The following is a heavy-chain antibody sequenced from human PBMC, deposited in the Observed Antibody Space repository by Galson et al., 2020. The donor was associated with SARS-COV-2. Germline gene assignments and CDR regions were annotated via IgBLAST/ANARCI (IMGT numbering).Heavy chain of an antibody. D-gene: IGHD2-2*01. V-gene: IGHV4-59*01. Sequence: SETLSLTCTVSGGSISSYYWSWIRQPPGKGLEWIGYIYYSGSTNYNPSLKSRVTISVDTSKNQLSLKLRSVTAADTAVYYCAQLRIPLYYFDYWGQGTLVTVSS. CDR1: GGSISSYY. J-gene: IGHJ4*02. CDR2: IYYSGST. CDR3: AQLRIPLYYFDY.